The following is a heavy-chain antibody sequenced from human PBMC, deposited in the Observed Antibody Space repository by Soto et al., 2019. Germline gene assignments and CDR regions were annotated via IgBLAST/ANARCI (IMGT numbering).Heavy chain of an antibody. V-gene: IGHV4-31*03. J-gene: IGHJ4*02. CDR2: IYYSGTT. CDR3: ARTLKPESIFDH. CDR1: GAFISSGGYY. D-gene: IGHD3-10*01. Sequence: SETLSLTCSVSGAFISSGGYYWSWIRQPPGRGLEWIGYIYYSGTTYYNPSLKSRLTISVDTSQNQVSLNMRSVTAADTAVYYCARTLKPESIFDHWGPGTLVTVSS.